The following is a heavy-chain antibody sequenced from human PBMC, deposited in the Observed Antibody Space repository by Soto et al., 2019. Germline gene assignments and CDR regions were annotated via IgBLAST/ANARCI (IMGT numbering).Heavy chain of an antibody. J-gene: IGHJ4*02. V-gene: IGHV4-4*02. CDR2: VYHSGST. CDR3: ASTSTSGTRFDY. D-gene: IGHD1-1*01. Sequence: QVQLQESGPGLVKPSGTLSLTCAVSGGSISTSNWWSWVRQPPGKGLEWIGEVYHSGSTNYNPSFKTPVARSLDKSKDQSSLKLNSVTAADTALDYCASTSTSGTRFDYWGQGSLVTVSS. CDR1: GGSISTSNW.